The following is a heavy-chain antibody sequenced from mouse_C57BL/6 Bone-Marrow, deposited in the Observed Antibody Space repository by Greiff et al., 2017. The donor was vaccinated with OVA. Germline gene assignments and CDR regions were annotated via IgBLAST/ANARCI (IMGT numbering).Heavy chain of an antibody. CDR2: IHPNSGST. D-gene: IGHD1-1*01. CDR1: GYTFTSYW. CDR3: ARSATTVVATRAMDY. V-gene: IGHV1-64*01. J-gene: IGHJ4*01. Sequence: QVQLQQPGAELVKPGASVKLSCKASGYTFTSYWMHWVKQRPGQGLEWIGMIHPNSGSTNYNEKFKSKATLTVDKSSSTAYMQLSSLTSEDSAVYYCARSATTVVATRAMDYWGQGTSVTVSS.